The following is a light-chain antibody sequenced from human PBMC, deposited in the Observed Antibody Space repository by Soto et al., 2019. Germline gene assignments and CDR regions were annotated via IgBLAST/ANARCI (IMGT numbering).Light chain of an antibody. CDR2: KAS. CDR1: QSISTY. J-gene: IGKJ1*01. V-gene: IGKV1-5*03. CDR3: KQYDTFWT. Sequence: DIQMTQSPSTLSASVGDRVTITCGASQSISTYLAWYQQKPWTAPKLLIYKASSLESGVPSRFSGSGSGTAFTVSINSRQHDDFATGYCKQYDTFWTFGQGTKVAIK.